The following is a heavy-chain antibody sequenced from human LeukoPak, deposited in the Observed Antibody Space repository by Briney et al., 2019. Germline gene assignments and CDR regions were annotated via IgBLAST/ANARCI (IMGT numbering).Heavy chain of an antibody. V-gene: IGHV4-34*01. CDR3: ARGGRWFDP. CDR1: GGSFSGYY. J-gene: IGHJ5*02. Sequence: SETLSLTCAVYGGSFSGYYWSWIRQPPGKGLEWIGEINHSGSTNYNPSLKSRVTISVDTSKNQFSLKLSSVTAADTAVYCCARGGRWFDPWGQETLVTVSS. CDR2: INHSGST.